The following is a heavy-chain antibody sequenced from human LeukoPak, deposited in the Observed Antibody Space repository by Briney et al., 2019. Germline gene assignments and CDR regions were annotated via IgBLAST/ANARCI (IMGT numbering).Heavy chain of an antibody. CDR1: GFTFDDYA. J-gene: IGHJ4*02. Sequence: GRSLRLSCAASGFTFDDYAMHWVRHAPGKGLEWVSGISWNSGSIGYADSVKGRFTISRDNAKNSLYLQMNSLRAEDTALYYCAKGGGDGYNFKSWYFDYWGQGTLVTVSS. V-gene: IGHV3-9*01. D-gene: IGHD5-24*01. CDR2: ISWNSGSI. CDR3: AKGGGDGYNFKSWYFDY.